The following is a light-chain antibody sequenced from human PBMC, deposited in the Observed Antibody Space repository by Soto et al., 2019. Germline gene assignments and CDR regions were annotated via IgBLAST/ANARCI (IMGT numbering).Light chain of an antibody. CDR2: GAS. CDR1: QTIRSNY. CDR3: QQYGSSPWT. J-gene: IGKJ1*01. Sequence: ETVLKQSPGTLSLSPGERATLSCRASQTIRSNYLAWYRQTPGQAPRLLIYGASNRATGIADRFSGSGSGTDFTLIISRLEPEDFELYYCQQYGSSPWTFGQGTKVEIK. V-gene: IGKV3-20*01.